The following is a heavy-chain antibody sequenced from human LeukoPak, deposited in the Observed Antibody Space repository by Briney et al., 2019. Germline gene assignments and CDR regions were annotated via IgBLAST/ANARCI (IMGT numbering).Heavy chain of an antibody. CDR1: GFTFSSYW. CDR2: IKQDGSEK. CDR3: AKAGAGTKDCSSISCQDYYYYFFGMDV. J-gene: IGHJ6*02. Sequence: GGSLRLSCAASGFTFSSYWMNWVRQAPGKGLEWVANIKQDGSEKYYVDSVKGRFTISRDNSKNTLYLQIHSLRAEDTAVYYCAKAGAGTKDCSSISCQDYYYYFFGMDVWGQGTTVTVSS. D-gene: IGHD2-2*01. V-gene: IGHV3-7*05.